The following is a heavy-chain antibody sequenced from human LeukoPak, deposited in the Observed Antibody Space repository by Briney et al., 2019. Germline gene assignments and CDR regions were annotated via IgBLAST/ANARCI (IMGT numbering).Heavy chain of an antibody. Sequence: SETLSLTCTVSGVSISSGDYCWSWIRQPPGKGLEWIGYIYYSGNTYYNPSLKSRVTISVDTSNNQFSLKLSSVTAADTALYYCARDYSGFHLLDYWGQGTLVTVSS. V-gene: IGHV4-30-4*08. CDR3: ARDYSGFHLLDY. D-gene: IGHD5-12*01. CDR2: IYYSGNT. CDR1: GVSISSGDYC. J-gene: IGHJ4*02.